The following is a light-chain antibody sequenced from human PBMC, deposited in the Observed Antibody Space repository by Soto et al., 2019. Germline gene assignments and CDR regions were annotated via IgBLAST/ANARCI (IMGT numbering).Light chain of an antibody. J-gene: IGKJ4*01. CDR1: QSVNSN. CDR3: QQYNNWPPLT. Sequence: EIVMTPSPATLSVSQGERATLSCRASQSVNSNLAWYQQKPGQAPRLLIYGASTRATGIPARFSGSGSATEFTLTISSLQSEDFAVYYCQQYNNWPPLTFGGGTKVDI. CDR2: GAS. V-gene: IGKV3-15*01.